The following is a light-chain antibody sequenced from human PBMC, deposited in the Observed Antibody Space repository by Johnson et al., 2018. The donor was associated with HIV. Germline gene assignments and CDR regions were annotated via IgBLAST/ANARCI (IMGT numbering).Light chain of an antibody. CDR2: DNN. CDR3: GSWDSSLSAYV. J-gene: IGLJ1*01. V-gene: IGLV1-51*01. Sequence: QSVLTQPPSVSAAPGQKVTISCSGSSSNIGNNYVSWYQQLPGTAPKLLIYDNNKRPSGIPDRFSGSKSGTSATLDITGLHTGDEADYVCGSWDSSLSAYVFGTGTKGNVL. CDR1: SSNIGNNY.